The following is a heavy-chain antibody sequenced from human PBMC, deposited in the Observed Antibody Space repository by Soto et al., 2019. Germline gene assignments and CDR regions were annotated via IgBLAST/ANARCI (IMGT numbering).Heavy chain of an antibody. Sequence: GGSLRLSCTASGFTFGDYAMSWFRQAPGKGLEWVGFIRSKAYGGTTEYAASVKGRFTISRDDSKSIAYLQMNSLKTEDTAVYYCTRDPYSSTSCCGQHWGQGTLVTVSS. CDR1: GFTFGDYA. CDR2: IRSKAYGGTT. CDR3: TRDPYSSTSCCGQH. J-gene: IGHJ4*02. D-gene: IGHD2-2*01. V-gene: IGHV3-49*03.